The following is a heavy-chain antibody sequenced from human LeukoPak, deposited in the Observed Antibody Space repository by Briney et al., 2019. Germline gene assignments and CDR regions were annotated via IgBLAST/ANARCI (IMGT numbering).Heavy chain of an antibody. D-gene: IGHD5-18*01. CDR1: GGSISSYY. Sequence: TSQPLSLTCTVSGGSISSYYWSWIRQPPGKGLEWIGYIYYSGSTNYNPSLKSRVTISVDTSKNQFSLKLSSVTAADTAVYYCAREDSGYSDNWFDPWGQGTLVTVSS. V-gene: IGHV4-59*01. CDR3: AREDSGYSDNWFDP. CDR2: IYYSGST. J-gene: IGHJ5*02.